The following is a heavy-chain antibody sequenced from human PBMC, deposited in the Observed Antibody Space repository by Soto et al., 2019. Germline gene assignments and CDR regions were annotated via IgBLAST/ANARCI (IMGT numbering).Heavy chain of an antibody. D-gene: IGHD6-19*01. J-gene: IGHJ3*02. CDR2: INPNSGGT. Sequence: QVQLVQSGAEVKKPGASVKVSCKASGYTFTGYYMHWVRQAPGQGLEWMGWINPNSGGTNYAQKFQGWVTMTRDTSINTAYMELSRLRSDDTAVYYCARGIAVAGTTQAFDIWGQGTMVTVSS. CDR1: GYTFTGYY. V-gene: IGHV1-2*04. CDR3: ARGIAVAGTTQAFDI.